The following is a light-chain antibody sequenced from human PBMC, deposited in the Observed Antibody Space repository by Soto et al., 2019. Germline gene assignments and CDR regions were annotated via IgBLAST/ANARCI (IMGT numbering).Light chain of an antibody. CDR1: SSDVGGYNY. J-gene: IGLJ2*01. CDR3: SSYTSSSTLVV. V-gene: IGLV2-14*01. CDR2: EVS. Sequence: QSALTQPASVSGSPGQSITISCTGTSSDVGGYNYVSWYQQHPGKAPKLMIYEVSNRPSGVSNRFSGSKSGNTASLTISGLQAEDEADYYCSSYTSSSTLVVFGXGTKLTVL.